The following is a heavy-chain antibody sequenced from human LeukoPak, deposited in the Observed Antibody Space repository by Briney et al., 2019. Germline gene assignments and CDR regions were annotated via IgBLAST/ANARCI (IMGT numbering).Heavy chain of an antibody. CDR3: ARILGDYGDYAGPYFDY. D-gene: IGHD4-17*01. CDR2: ISSSSSYT. CDR1: GFTFSDYY. J-gene: IGHJ4*02. V-gene: IGHV3-11*03. Sequence: GGSLRLSCAASGFTFSDYYMSWIRQAPGKGLEWVSYISSSSSYTNYADSVKGRFTISRDNAKNSLYLQMNSLRAEDTAVYYCARILGDYGDYAGPYFDYWGQGTLVTVSS.